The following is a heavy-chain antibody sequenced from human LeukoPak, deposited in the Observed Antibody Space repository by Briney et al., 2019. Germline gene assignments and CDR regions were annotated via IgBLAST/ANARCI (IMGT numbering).Heavy chain of an antibody. D-gene: IGHD3-9*01. CDR1: GGTFSSYA. CDR2: IIPILGIA. J-gene: IGHJ6*02. CDR3: ARDLYYDILTGPSIGYYGMDV. V-gene: IGHV1-69*04. Sequence: ASVKVSCKASGGTFSSYAISWVRQAPGHGLEWMGRIIPILGIANYAQKFQGRVTITADKSTSTAYMELSSLRSEDTAVYYCARDLYYDILTGPSIGYYGMDVWGQGTTVTVSS.